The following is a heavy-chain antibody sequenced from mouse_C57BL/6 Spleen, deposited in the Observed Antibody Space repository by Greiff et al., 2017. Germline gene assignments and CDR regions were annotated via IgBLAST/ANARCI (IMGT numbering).Heavy chain of an antibody. CDR1: GYAFSSYW. V-gene: IGHV1-80*01. J-gene: IGHJ4*01. CDR3: ARGAYSNLYAMDY. D-gene: IGHD2-5*01. Sequence: VKLQESGAELVKPGASVKISCKASGYAFSSYWLNWVKQRPGKGLEWIGQIYPGDGDINYNGKFKGKATLTADKSSSTAYMQLSSLTSEDSAVYFCARGAYSNLYAMDYWGQGTSVTVSS. CDR2: IYPGDGDI.